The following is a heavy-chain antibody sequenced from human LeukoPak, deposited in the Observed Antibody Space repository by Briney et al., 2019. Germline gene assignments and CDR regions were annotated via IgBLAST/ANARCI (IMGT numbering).Heavy chain of an antibody. V-gene: IGHV1-46*01. Sequence: ASVKVSCTASGYTFTSYYMHWVRQAPGQGLEWMGIINPSGGSTNYAQKFQGRVTITADESTSTAYMELSSLRSEDTAVYYCARGTRIHCSSTSCPPDYWGQGTLVTVSS. D-gene: IGHD2-2*01. CDR2: INPSGGST. CDR1: GYTFTSYY. J-gene: IGHJ4*02. CDR3: ARGTRIHCSSTSCPPDY.